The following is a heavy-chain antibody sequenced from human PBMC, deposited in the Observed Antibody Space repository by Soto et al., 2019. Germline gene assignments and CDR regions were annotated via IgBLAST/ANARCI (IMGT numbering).Heavy chain of an antibody. Sequence: SETLSLTCTVSGGSISSGDYYWSWIRQPPGKGLEWIGYIYYSGSTYYNPSLKSRVTISVDTSKKQFSLKLSSVTAADTAVYYCAREDGDLSNFQHWGQGTLVTVSS. CDR3: AREDGDLSNFQH. CDR2: IYYSGST. J-gene: IGHJ1*01. V-gene: IGHV4-30-4*01. CDR1: GGSISSGDYY. D-gene: IGHD2-21*02.